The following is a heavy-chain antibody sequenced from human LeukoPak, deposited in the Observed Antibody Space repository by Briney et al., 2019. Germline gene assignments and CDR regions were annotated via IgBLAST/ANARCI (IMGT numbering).Heavy chain of an antibody. V-gene: IGHV5-51*01. J-gene: IGHJ3*02. CDR1: GYRFTSYW. CDR3: AIAMLRGEDAFDI. D-gene: IGHD3-10*01. CDR2: IYPGDSDT. Sequence: GESLKISCKGSGYRFTSYWIGWVPQMPGKGLEWMGIIYPGDSDTRYSPSFQGQVTISADKSISTAYLQWSSLKASDTAMYYCAIAMLRGEDAFDIWGQGTMVTVSS.